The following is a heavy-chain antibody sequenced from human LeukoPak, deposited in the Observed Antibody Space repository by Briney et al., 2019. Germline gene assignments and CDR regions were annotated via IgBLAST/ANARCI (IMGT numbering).Heavy chain of an antibody. Sequence: LEASVRVSCKASGYLFSDFYIHWVRQAPGQGLEWMGWINPKSGATSYAERFRGRVTMTSDTSLDTVYLELDSLYSDDTAIFYCARDYSDGYNRRDAFDIWGQGTTLIVSS. J-gene: IGHJ3*02. CDR3: ARDYSDGYNRRDAFDI. CDR1: GYLFSDFY. CDR2: INPKSGAT. V-gene: IGHV1-2*03. D-gene: IGHD5-18*01.